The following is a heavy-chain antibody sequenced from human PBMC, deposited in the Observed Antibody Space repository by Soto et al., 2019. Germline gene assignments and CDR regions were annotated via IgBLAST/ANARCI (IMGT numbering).Heavy chain of an antibody. Sequence: PSENLSLTCTVSGGSLSSLYWGWIRQPPGKGLGWFGSIYYSWSTYYNPSLKCRVTISVDTSKNQCSLKLSCVTAADTAVYYCARQNVWLVRSYYFDYWGQGSRVTVAS. V-gene: IGHV4-39*01. CDR3: ARQNVWLVRSYYFDY. CDR2: IYYSWST. J-gene: IGHJ4*02. CDR1: GGSLSSLY. D-gene: IGHD6-19*01.